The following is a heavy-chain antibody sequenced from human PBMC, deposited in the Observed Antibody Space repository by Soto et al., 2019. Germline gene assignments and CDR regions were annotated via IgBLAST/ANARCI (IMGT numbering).Heavy chain of an antibody. CDR1: GFTFRNYG. V-gene: IGHV3-48*01. J-gene: IGHJ4*02. D-gene: IGHD6-13*01. CDR3: ARDSSGIRYSSSWSDY. Sequence: HPGGSLRLSCAASGFTFRNYGMNWVRQAPGKGLEWVSYIGIGSSTKYYADSVKGRFTISRDNAKNSLYLQMNSLRAEDTAVYYCARDSSGIRYSSSWSDYWGQGTLVTVSS. CDR2: IGIGSSTK.